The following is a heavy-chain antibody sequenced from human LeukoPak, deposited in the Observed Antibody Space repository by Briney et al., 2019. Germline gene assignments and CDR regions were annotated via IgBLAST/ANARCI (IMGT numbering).Heavy chain of an antibody. CDR2: ISRSGNTI. CDR1: GFTFSSYE. CDR3: ARDPVDSYGYGGY. V-gene: IGHV3-48*03. J-gene: IGHJ4*02. Sequence: SLRLSCAASGFTFSSYEMNWVRQAPGKGLEWVSYISRSGNTIYYADSVKGRFTISRDNAKNSLYLQMNSLRAEDTAVYYCARDPVDSYGYGGYWGQGTLVTVSS. D-gene: IGHD5-18*01.